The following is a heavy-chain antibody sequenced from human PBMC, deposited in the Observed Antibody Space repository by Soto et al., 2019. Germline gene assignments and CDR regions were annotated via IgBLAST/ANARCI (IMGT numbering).Heavy chain of an antibody. CDR1: GFTFRSYG. CDR3: AKGGVGSTSNAFDI. D-gene: IGHD1-26*01. J-gene: IGHJ3*02. Sequence: GGSLGLSCAASGFTFRSYGMHWVRQAPAKGLEWVAVISYDGSNKYYADSVKGRFTISRDNSKNTLYLQMNSLRAEDTAVYYCAKGGVGSTSNAFDIWGQGTMVTVSS. CDR2: ISYDGSNK. V-gene: IGHV3-30*18.